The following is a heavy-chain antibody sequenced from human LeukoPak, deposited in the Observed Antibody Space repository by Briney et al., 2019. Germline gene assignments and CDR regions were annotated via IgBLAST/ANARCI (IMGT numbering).Heavy chain of an antibody. CDR1: GFTFSSHW. V-gene: IGHV3-74*01. CDR2: INADGSGT. Sequence: PGGSLRLSCAASGFTFSSHWMHWVRQAPEKGLMGVAHINADGSGTYYAASVKGRFTISRDNAQSTLYLQMHSLTAEDTAVYYCVGGALRDCSYTSCTRGNWFDPWGQGTLVTVSS. CDR3: VGGALRDCSYTSCTRGNWFDP. J-gene: IGHJ5*02. D-gene: IGHD2-2*01.